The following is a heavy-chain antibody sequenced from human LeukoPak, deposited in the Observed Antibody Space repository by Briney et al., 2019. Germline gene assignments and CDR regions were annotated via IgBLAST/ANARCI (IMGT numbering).Heavy chain of an antibody. Sequence: GGSLRLSCAGSGFTFSTYRMSWVRQAPGKGLDWVANIKQDGTDKYYVDSVKGRFTISRDNAKNLLYLQMNSLRAEDTAVYYCAREKLDTRGYVDYWGQGTLVTVSS. V-gene: IGHV3-7*01. CDR3: AREKLDTRGYVDY. J-gene: IGHJ4*02. CDR2: IKQDGTDK. CDR1: GFTFSTYR. D-gene: IGHD3-22*01.